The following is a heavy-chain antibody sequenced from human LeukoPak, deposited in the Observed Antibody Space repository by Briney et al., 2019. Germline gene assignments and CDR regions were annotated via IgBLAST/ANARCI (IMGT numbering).Heavy chain of an antibody. CDR3: ARSCPLDIAVTTWFAP. V-gene: IGHV4-59*01. Sequence: SETLSLTCTVSGVSISSYYWNWIRQPPGKGLEWIGYISYTGNTNYNPSLKSRLTISVDTSKNQFSLKLSSLTAADTAVYYCARSCPLDIAVTTWFAPWGQGTLVTVSS. J-gene: IGHJ5*02. CDR1: GVSISSYY. D-gene: IGHD4-17*01. CDR2: ISYTGNT.